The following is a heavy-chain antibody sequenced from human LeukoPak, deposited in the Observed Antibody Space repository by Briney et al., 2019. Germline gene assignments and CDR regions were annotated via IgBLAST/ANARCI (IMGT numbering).Heavy chain of an antibody. Sequence: ASVKVSCKASGYTFTGYYMHWVRQAPGQGLEWMGWINPNSGGTNYAQKFQGRVTMTRDTSISTAYMELSRLRSDDTAVYYCARVREGASPLSGYYYYMDVWGKGTTVTVSS. CDR2: INPNSGGT. CDR3: ARVREGASPLSGYYYYMDV. D-gene: IGHD1-26*01. V-gene: IGHV1-2*02. J-gene: IGHJ6*03. CDR1: GYTFTGYY.